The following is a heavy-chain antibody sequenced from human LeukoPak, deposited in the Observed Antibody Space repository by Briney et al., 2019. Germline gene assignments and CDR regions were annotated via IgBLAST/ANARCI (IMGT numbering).Heavy chain of an antibody. CDR2: IGTAGDT. CDR3: ARSYYDSSGDTFDY. Sequence: PGGSLSLSCAASGFTFSSYDMHWVRQATGKGLEWVSAIGTAGDTYYPGSVKGRFTISRENAKNSLYLQMNSLRAGDTAVYYCARSYYDSSGDTFDYWGQGTLVTVSS. CDR1: GFTFSSYD. D-gene: IGHD3-22*01. J-gene: IGHJ4*02. V-gene: IGHV3-13*01.